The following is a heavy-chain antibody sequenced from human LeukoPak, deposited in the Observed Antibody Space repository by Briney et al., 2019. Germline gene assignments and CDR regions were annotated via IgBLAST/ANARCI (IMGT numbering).Heavy chain of an antibody. Sequence: GRSLRLSCAASGFTFSSYAMHWVRQAPGKGLEWVAVISYDGSNKYYADSVEGRFTISRDNSKNTLYLQMNSLRAEDTAVYYCASLYYYDSSGPLDYWGQGTLVTVSS. D-gene: IGHD3-22*01. CDR1: GFTFSSYA. CDR2: ISYDGSNK. J-gene: IGHJ4*02. CDR3: ASLYYYDSSGPLDY. V-gene: IGHV3-30-3*01.